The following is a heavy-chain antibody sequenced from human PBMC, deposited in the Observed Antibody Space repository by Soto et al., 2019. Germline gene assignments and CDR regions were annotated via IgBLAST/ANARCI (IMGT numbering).Heavy chain of an antibody. J-gene: IGHJ3*02. CDR3: ARGASYYYDSSGYSSDAFDI. Sequence: SETLSLTCAVSGGSISSGGYSWSWIRQPPGKGLEWIGYIYYSGSTYYNPSLKSRVTISVDTSKNQFSLKLSSVTAADTAVYYCARGASYYYDSSGYSSDAFDIWGQGTMVT. CDR1: GGSISSGGYS. V-gene: IGHV4-31*11. CDR2: IYYSGST. D-gene: IGHD3-22*01.